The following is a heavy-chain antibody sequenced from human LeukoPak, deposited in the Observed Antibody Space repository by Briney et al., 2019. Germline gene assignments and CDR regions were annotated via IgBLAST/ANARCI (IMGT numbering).Heavy chain of an antibody. D-gene: IGHD6-13*01. J-gene: IGHJ4*02. Sequence: PGGSLRLSCAASGFTFSSHALHWVRQAPGKGLEWVAVISNDGRNKYSADSVKGRFTISRDNSKNTPYLQMNSLRPEDTAVYYCARDRAAAAEDYFDYWGQGTLVTVSS. V-gene: IGHV3-30*04. CDR2: ISNDGRNK. CDR1: GFTFSSHA. CDR3: ARDRAAAAEDYFDY.